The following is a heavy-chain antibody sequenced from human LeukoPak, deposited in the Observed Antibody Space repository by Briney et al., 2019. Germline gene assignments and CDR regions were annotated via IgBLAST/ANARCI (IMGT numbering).Heavy chain of an antibody. V-gene: IGHV4-39*01. J-gene: IGHJ4*02. CDR3: ASRYIAAVDY. D-gene: IGHD1-1*01. Sequence: PSETLSLTCTVSGGSISRRSYYWRWIRQPPGKGLEWIGSIYYSRSTYYNPSLKSRVTIYIDTSKNQFSLKLMSVTAADTAVYYCASRYIAAVDYWGQGTLVTVSS. CDR1: GGSISRRSYY. CDR2: IYYSRST.